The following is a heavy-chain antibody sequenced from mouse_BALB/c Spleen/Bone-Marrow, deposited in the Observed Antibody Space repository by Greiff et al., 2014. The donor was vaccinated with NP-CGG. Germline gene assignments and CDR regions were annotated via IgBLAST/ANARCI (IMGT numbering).Heavy chain of an antibody. D-gene: IGHD1-1*01. CDR1: GYTFTDHA. J-gene: IGHJ2*01. V-gene: IGHV1S53*02. CDR3: NYYGNTFDY. CDR2: ISPGTGSI. Sequence: QVQLQQSDAELVKPGASVKISCKASGYTFTDHAIHWVKQKPEQGLEWIGYISPGTGSIKYNEKFKDKVTLTADKSPSTAYMQLNSLTSEDSTVYFCNYYGNTFDYWGQGTTLTVSS.